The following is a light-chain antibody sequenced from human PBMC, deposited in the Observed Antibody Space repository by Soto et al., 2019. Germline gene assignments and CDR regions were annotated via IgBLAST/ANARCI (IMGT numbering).Light chain of an antibody. CDR1: QSVSSN. J-gene: IGKJ1*01. CDR3: HQYNNWHRT. CDR2: GES. V-gene: IGKV3-15*01. Sequence: EIVMAQSPATLSVSPGERATLSCRASQSVSSNLAWYQQKPGQAPRLLIYGESTRATGIPARFSGSGSGTDLTLTISTLQSEDFAVYYGHQYNNWHRTFANGTKGDIX.